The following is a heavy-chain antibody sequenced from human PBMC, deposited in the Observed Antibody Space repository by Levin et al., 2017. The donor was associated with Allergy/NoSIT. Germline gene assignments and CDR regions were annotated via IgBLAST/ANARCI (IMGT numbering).Heavy chain of an antibody. V-gene: IGHV1-2*02. CDR3: ARDQYPDGSGSYYNVGGDY. D-gene: IGHD3-10*01. J-gene: IGHJ4*02. CDR1: GYTFTGYY. CDR2: INPNSGGT. Sequence: KAGESLKISCKASGYTFTGYYMHWVRQAPGQGLEWMGWINPNSGGTNYAQKFQGRVTMTRDTSISTAYMELSRLRSDDTAVYYCARDQYPDGSGSYYNVGGDYWGQGTLVTVSS.